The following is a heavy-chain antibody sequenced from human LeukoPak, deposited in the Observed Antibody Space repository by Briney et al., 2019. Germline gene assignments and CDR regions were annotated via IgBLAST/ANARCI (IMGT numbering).Heavy chain of an antibody. CDR3: AREAQVGGALQS. Sequence: GGSLRLSCAASGFTFSAYWMHWVRQAPGKGLVCVSRIKTDGSRTMYADFLQGRFTISRDTAKNTLFLQMNSLRAEDTAVYYCAREAQVGGALQSWGQGTLVTVSS. V-gene: IGHV3-74*03. CDR1: GFTFSAYW. J-gene: IGHJ5*02. D-gene: IGHD1-26*01. CDR2: IKTDGSRT.